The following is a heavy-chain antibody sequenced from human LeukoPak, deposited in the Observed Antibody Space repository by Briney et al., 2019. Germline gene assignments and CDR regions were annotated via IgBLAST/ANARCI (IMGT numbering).Heavy chain of an antibody. CDR3: ARVKTTAVAGTFDY. Sequence: SETLSLTCTVSGYSLSSGYYWGWIRQPPGKGLEWIGSIYHSGSTYYNPSLKSRVTISVDTSKNQFSLKLSSVTAADTAVYYCARVKTTAVAGTFDYWGQGTLVTVSS. V-gene: IGHV4-38-2*02. CDR2: IYHSGST. J-gene: IGHJ4*02. D-gene: IGHD6-19*01. CDR1: GYSLSSGYY.